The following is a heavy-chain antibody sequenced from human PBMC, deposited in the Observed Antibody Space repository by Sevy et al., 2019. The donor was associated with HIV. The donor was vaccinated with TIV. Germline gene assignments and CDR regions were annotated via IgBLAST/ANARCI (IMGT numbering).Heavy chain of an antibody. Sequence: GGSLRLSCAASGFTFSRYALHWVHQAPGKGLEWVAVISYDGRNEYYADSVKGRFTISRDNSKNTLNLQMNSLKSEDTAVYYCARERGLGATTAGSGFDNWGQGTLVTVSS. D-gene: IGHD1-26*01. CDR2: ISYDGRNE. CDR3: ARERGLGATTAGSGFDN. V-gene: IGHV3-30*04. CDR1: GFTFSRYA. J-gene: IGHJ4*02.